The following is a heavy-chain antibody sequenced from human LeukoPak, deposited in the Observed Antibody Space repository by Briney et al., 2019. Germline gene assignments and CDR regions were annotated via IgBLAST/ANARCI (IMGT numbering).Heavy chain of an antibody. D-gene: IGHD1-1*01. CDR2: ISSSGTIV. V-gene: IGHV3-48*03. CDR1: GFIFSTYE. Sequence: GGSLRLSCAASGFIFSTYEMNWVRQAPGKGLEWVSYISSSGTIVYYADSVKGRFTISRDNPKNSLYLQLNSLRAEDTAVYYCARETGTAPYDHWGQGTLVTVSS. CDR3: ARETGTAPYDH. J-gene: IGHJ4*02.